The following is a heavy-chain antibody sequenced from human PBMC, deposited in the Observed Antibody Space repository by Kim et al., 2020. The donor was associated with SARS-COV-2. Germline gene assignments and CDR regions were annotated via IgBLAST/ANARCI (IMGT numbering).Heavy chain of an antibody. CDR3: ARKTSRITIFGVVHSGMDV. CDR2: IYTSGST. J-gene: IGHJ6*02. V-gene: IGHV4-61*02. D-gene: IGHD3-3*01. Sequence: SETLSLTCTVSGGSISSGSYYWSWIRQPAGKGLEWIGRIYTSGSTNYNPSLKSRVTISVDTSKNQFSLKLSSVTAADTAVYYCARKTSRITIFGVVHSGMDVWGPATTVTVSS. CDR1: GGSISSGSYY.